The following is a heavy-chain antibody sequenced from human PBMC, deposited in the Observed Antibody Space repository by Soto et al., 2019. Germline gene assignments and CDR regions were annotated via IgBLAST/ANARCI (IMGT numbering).Heavy chain of an antibody. J-gene: IGHJ4*02. CDR1: GGSINSSRDY. Sequence: QLQLQESGAGLVKPSETLSLTCTVSGGSINSSRDYWGWIRQPPGKGLEWVGSIFYTGSPSYNPSLKSRVTMSVDTSKTQFSLRLSSVTAADAAGYYCARQVNMGYAESHFDYWGQGTPIIVSS. CDR2: IFYTGSP. V-gene: IGHV4-39*01. CDR3: ARQVNMGYAESHFDY. D-gene: IGHD2-15*01.